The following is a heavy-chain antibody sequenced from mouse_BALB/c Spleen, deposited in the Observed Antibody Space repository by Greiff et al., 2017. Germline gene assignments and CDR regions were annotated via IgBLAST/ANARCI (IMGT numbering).Heavy chain of an antibody. CDR1: GYSITSGYY. CDR2: ISYDGSN. CDR3: ARDQGSSYAMDY. Sequence: DVHLQESGPGLVKPSQSLSLTCSVTGYSITSGYYWNWIRQFPGNKLEWMGYISYDGSNNYNPSLKNRISITRDTSKNQFFLKLNSVTTEDTATYYCARDQGSSYAMDYWGQGTSVTVSS. V-gene: IGHV3-6*02. D-gene: IGHD1-1*01. J-gene: IGHJ4*01.